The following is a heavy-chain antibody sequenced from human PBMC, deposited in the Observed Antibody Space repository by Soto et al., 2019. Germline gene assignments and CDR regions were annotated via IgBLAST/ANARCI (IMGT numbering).Heavy chain of an antibody. CDR3: ARASARYCSGGSCYDLLYGMDV. D-gene: IGHD2-15*01. Sequence: GGSLRLSCAASGFTFSSYWMHWVRQAPGKGLVWVSRINSDGSSTSYADSVKGRFTISRDNAKNTLYLQMNSLRAEDTAVYYCARASARYCSGGSCYDLLYGMDVWGQGTTVTVSS. V-gene: IGHV3-74*01. CDR1: GFTFSSYW. J-gene: IGHJ6*02. CDR2: INSDGSST.